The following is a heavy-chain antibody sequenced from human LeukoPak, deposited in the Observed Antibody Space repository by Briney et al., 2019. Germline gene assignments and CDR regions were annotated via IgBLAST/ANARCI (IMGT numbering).Heavy chain of an antibody. CDR2: INHSGST. D-gene: IGHD4-17*01. CDR3: ARVRHYGDYFVWFDP. V-gene: IGHV4-34*01. J-gene: IGHJ5*02. CDR1: GGSFSGYY. Sequence: PSETLSLTCAVYGGSFSGYYWSWIRQPPGKGLEWIGEINHSGSTNYNPSLKSRVTISVDTSKNQFSLKLSSVTAADTAVYYCARVRHYGDYFVWFDPWGQGTLVTVSS.